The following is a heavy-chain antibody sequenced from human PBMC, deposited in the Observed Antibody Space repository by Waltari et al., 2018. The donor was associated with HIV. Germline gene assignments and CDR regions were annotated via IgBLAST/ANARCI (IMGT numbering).Heavy chain of an antibody. CDR1: GGSISSRSYY. V-gene: IGHV4-39*01. CDR2: IYYSGST. CDR3: ARTEWQPYVAYAV. J-gene: IGHJ3*01. D-gene: IGHD3-3*01. Sequence: QLQLQESGPGLVKPSETLSLTCTVSGGSISSRSYYWGWIRQPPGKGLEWIGNIYYSGSTYYNLSLKSRVTISVDTSKTQFSLKVNSVTAADTAVYFCARTEWQPYVAYAVWGQGTLVTVSS.